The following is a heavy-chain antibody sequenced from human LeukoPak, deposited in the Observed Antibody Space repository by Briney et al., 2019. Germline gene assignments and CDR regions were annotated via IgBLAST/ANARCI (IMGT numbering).Heavy chain of an antibody. Sequence: ASVKVSCKASGYTFTDYYMHWVRQAPGQGLEWMGWINPNSGGTNYAQKFQGRVTMTRDTSISTAYMELSRLRSDDTAVYYCAKWSYYYYYMDVWGKGTTVTVSS. J-gene: IGHJ6*03. V-gene: IGHV1-2*02. D-gene: IGHD2-15*01. CDR2: INPNSGGT. CDR1: GYTFTDYY. CDR3: AKWSYYYYYMDV.